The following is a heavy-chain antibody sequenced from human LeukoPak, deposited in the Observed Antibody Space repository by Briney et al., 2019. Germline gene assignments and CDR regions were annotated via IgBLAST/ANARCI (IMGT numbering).Heavy chain of an antibody. D-gene: IGHD3-10*01. Sequence: GEFLRLSCAASGFSFSNYWFHWVRQAPGEGLVWVSRTNEHGTIINYADSVKGRFTISRDNAKNTLYLQMNSLRTEDSALYYCVVDLSGSADYWGQGTLVTVSS. CDR1: GFSFSNYW. J-gene: IGHJ4*02. CDR3: VVDLSGSADY. CDR2: TNEHGTII. V-gene: IGHV3-74*01.